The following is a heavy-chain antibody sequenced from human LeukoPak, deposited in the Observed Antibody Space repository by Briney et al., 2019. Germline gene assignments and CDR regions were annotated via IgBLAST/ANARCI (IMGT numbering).Heavy chain of an antibody. CDR3: TTEGSYYYMDV. CDR1: GFTFSNAW. D-gene: IGHD3-10*01. J-gene: IGHJ6*03. CDR2: IKSKTDGGTT. V-gene: IGHV3-15*01. Sequence: GGSLRLSCAASGFTFSNAWMSWVRQAPGKGLEWAGRIKSKTDGGTTDYAAPVKGRFTISRDDSKNTLYLQMNSLKTEDTAVYYCTTEGSYYYMDVWGKGTTVTVSS.